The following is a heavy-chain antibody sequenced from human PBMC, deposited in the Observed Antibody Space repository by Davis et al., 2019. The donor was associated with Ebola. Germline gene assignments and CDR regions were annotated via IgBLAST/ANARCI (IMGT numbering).Heavy chain of an antibody. CDR3: VKDPFADFHDGAY. D-gene: IGHD4/OR15-4a*01. CDR2: LWSGGLNT. J-gene: IGHJ4*02. CDR1: GFAFASYS. Sequence: GESLKISCAASGFAFASYSMNWVRQAPGKGPEWVSGLWSGGLNTYYADSVKGRFTVSRDNSRNTLYLQMNSLRVDDTAVYFCVKDPFADFHDGAYWGQGTLVTVSS. V-gene: IGHV3-23*03.